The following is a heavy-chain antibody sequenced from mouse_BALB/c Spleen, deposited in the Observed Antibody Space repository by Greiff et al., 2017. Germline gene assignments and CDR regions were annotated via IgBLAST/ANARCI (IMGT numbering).Heavy chain of an antibody. CDR2: ISYDGSN. CDR1: GYSITSGYY. V-gene: IGHV3-6*02. D-gene: IGHD4-1*01. J-gene: IGHJ4*01. Sequence: VQLQQSGPGLVKPSQSLSLTCSVTGYSITSGYYWNWIRQFPGNKLEWMGYISYDGSNNYNPSLKNRISITRDTSKNQFFLKLNSVTTEDTATYYCARDWDSAMDYWGQGTSVTVSS. CDR3: ARDWDSAMDY.